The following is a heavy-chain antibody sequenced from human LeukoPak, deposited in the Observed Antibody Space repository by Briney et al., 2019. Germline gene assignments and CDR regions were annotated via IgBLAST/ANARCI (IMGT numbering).Heavy chain of an antibody. J-gene: IGHJ3*02. Sequence: SVKVSCKASGGTFSSYAISWVRQAPGQGLEWMGRIIPILGIANYAQKFQGRVTITADKSTSTAYMELSRLRSDDTAVYYCARSVGDQLQLNGAFDIWGQGTMVTVSS. CDR2: IIPILGIA. CDR3: ARSVGDQLQLNGAFDI. V-gene: IGHV1-69*04. CDR1: GGTFSSYA. D-gene: IGHD2-2*01.